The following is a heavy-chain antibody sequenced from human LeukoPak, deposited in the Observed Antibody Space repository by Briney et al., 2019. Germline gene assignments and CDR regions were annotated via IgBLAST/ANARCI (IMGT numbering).Heavy chain of an antibody. J-gene: IGHJ4*02. Sequence: PGGSLSLSCAASGFPVSSNYMSWVRQAPGKGLEWVSVIYSGGSTYYADSVKGRFTISRDNSKNTLYLQMNSLRAEDTAVYYCARAPPYSYGLRFDYWGQGTLVTVSS. CDR3: ARAPPYSYGLRFDY. CDR1: GFPVSSNY. D-gene: IGHD5-18*01. V-gene: IGHV3-53*01. CDR2: IYSGGST.